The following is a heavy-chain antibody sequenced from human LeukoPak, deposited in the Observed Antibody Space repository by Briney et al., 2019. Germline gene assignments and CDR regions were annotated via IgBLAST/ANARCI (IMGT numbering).Heavy chain of an antibody. D-gene: IGHD2-21*01. CDR1: GGSISSHY. CDR2: IYYSGNT. CDR3: ARGDSECYCRCDY. Sequence: PSETLSLACTVSGGSISSHYWSWIRQPPGKGLEWIGYIYYSGNTNYKPSLKNRVTISGDTSKNQFTLKQSSVTAADTALYYCARGDSECYCRCDYWGQRTLATVSS. V-gene: IGHV4-59*11. J-gene: IGHJ4*02.